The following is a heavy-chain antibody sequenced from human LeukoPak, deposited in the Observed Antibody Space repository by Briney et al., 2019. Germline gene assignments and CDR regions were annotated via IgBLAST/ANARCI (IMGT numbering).Heavy chain of an antibody. V-gene: IGHV4-4*07. CDR3: ARTVGSGWDNYFDY. D-gene: IGHD6-19*01. CDR2: IYTSGST. J-gene: IGHJ4*02. CDR1: GGSISSYY. Sequence: SETLSLTCTVSGGSISSYYWSWIRQPAGKVLEWIGRIYTSGSTNYNPSLKSRVTMSVDTSKNQFSLKLSSVTAADTAVYYCARTVGSGWDNYFDYWGQGTLVTVSS.